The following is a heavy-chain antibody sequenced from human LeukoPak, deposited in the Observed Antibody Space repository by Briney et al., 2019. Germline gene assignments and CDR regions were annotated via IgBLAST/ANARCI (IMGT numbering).Heavy chain of an antibody. J-gene: IGHJ4*02. CDR2: IKQDGSEK. CDR1: EFIFSGYS. CDR3: ARDKGGSEDY. Sequence: PGGSLRLSCAAPEFIFSGYSFNWVRQAPGKGLEWVATIKQDGSEKYYVDSVKGRFTISRDNAKNSLYLQMTTLRAEDTAVYYCARDKGGSEDYWGQGTLVTVSS. D-gene: IGHD5-12*01. V-gene: IGHV3-7*01.